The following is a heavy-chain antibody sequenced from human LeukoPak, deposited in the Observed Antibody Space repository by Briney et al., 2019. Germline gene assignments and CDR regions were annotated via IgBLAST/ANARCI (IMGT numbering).Heavy chain of an antibody. CDR2: ISYSGANS. J-gene: IGHJ3*01. D-gene: IGHD3-16*02. Sequence: GGSLRLSCAASGFTFSGSAMSWVRQAPGEGLEWVSLISYSGANSYYTDSVRGRFTISRDNSKDTLFLQMNSLRAEDTAIYYCARDIQLSTWGLGTMVTVSS. V-gene: IGHV3-23*01. CDR1: GFTFSGSA. CDR3: ARDIQLST.